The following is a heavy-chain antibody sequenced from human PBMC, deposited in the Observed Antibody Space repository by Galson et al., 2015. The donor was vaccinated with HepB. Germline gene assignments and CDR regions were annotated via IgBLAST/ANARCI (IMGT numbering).Heavy chain of an antibody. CDR2: IDWDDDK. CDR1: GFSLSTSGMC. V-gene: IGHV2-70*11. Sequence: PALVKPTQTLTLTCTFSGFSLSTSGMCVSWIRQPPGKALEWLARIDWDDDKYYRTSLKTRLTISKDTSKNQVVLTMTNMDPVDTATYYCARITGDSSVYWYYFDYWGQGTLVTVSS. D-gene: IGHD3-22*01. J-gene: IGHJ4*02. CDR3: ARITGDSSVYWYYFDY.